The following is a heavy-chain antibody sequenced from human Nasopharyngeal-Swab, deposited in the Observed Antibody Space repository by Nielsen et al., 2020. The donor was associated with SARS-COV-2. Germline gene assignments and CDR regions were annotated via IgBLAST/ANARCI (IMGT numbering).Heavy chain of an antibody. CDR2: TRNKANGYST. J-gene: IGHJ2*01. CDR3: VRVFYGSANSRWHFDL. V-gene: IGHV3-72*01. Sequence: GESLKISCAASGFTFSDHYMDWVRQAPGKGLEWVGRTRNKANGYSTEYAASVEGRFTISRDDSQNSVYLQTKSLKTEDTAVYYCVRVFYGSANSRWHFDLWGRGTLVTVSS. D-gene: IGHD3-10*01. CDR1: GFTFSDHY.